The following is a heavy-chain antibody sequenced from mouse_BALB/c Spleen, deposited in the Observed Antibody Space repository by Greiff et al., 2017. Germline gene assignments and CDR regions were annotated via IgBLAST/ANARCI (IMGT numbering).Heavy chain of an antibody. Sequence: EVQLQESGGGLVQPGGSLKLSCAASGFTFSSYTMSWVRQTPEKRLVWVAYISNGGGSTYYPDTVKGRFTISRDNAKNTLYLQMSSLKSEDTAMYYCARHTSYYFDYWGQGTTLTVSS. D-gene: IGHD5-1*01. J-gene: IGHJ2*01. CDR2: ISNGGGST. V-gene: IGHV5-12-2*01. CDR3: ARHTSYYFDY. CDR1: GFTFSSYT.